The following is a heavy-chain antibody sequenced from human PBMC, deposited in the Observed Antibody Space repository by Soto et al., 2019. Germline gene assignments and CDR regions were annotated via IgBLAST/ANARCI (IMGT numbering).Heavy chain of an antibody. D-gene: IGHD3-3*01. CDR1: GDTFTSYG. CDR3: ARTIFGVVIVAGWLDP. J-gene: IGHJ5*02. V-gene: IGHV1-18*01. Sequence: ASVKVSCKASGDTFTSYGISWVRQAPGQGLEWMGWISAYNGNTNYAQKLQGRVTMTTDTSTSTAYMELRSLRSDDTAVYYCARTIFGVVIVAGWLDPWGQGTLVTVSS. CDR2: ISAYNGNT.